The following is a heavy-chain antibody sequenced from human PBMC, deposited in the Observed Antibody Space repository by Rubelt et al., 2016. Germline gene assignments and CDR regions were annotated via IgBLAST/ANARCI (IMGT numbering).Heavy chain of an antibody. J-gene: IGHJ4*02. CDR2: IYYRGTT. V-gene: IGHV4-39*07. CDR1: GGSISSGVYY. D-gene: IGHD3-3*01. Sequence: QLQLQESGPGLVKASETLSLTCTVSGGSISSGVYYWAWVRQPPGKGLEWIGSIYYRGTTYYSGPLKSRVTISIDRSKNQGSHMVTSVTAAETARYYCVREDTIWRGDYWGQGTLVAVSS. CDR3: VREDTIWRGDY.